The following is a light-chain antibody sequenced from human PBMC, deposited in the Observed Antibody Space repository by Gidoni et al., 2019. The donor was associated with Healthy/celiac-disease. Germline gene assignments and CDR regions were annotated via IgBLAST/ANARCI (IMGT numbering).Light chain of an antibody. CDR1: QSISSW. V-gene: IGKV1-5*03. J-gene: IGKJ4*01. CDR3: QQYNSSPLT. Sequence: DIQMTQSPSTLSASVGDRVTITCRSSQSISSWLAWYQQKPGKAPKLLIYKASSLESGVPSRFSGSGSGTEFTLTISSLQPDDFATYYCQQYNSSPLTFGGGTKVEIK. CDR2: KAS.